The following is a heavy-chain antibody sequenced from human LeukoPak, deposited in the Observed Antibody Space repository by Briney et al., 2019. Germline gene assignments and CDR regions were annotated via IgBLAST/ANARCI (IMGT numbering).Heavy chain of an antibody. V-gene: IGHV4-34*01. D-gene: IGHD3-10*01. Sequence: PSETLSLTCAVYGGSFSGYYWSWIRQPPGKGLEWIGEINHSGSTNYNPSLKSRVTISVDTSKNQFSLKLSSVTAADTAVYYCAPNYGSGFFDPWGQGTLVTVSS. CDR1: GGSFSGYY. CDR2: INHSGST. J-gene: IGHJ5*02. CDR3: APNYGSGFFDP.